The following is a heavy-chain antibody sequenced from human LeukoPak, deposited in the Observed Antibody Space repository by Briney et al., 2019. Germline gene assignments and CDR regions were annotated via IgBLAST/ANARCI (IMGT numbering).Heavy chain of an antibody. CDR3: ASLNYYDSSGNFDY. CDR1: GFTFSSYW. V-gene: IGHV3-7*01. J-gene: IGHJ4*02. Sequence: GGSLRLSCAASGFTFSSYWMSWVRQAPGKGLEWVANIKQDGSEKYYMDPVKGRSTISRDNAKNSLYLQMNSLRAEDTAVYYCASLNYYDSSGNFDYWGQGTLVTVSS. D-gene: IGHD3-22*01. CDR2: IKQDGSEK.